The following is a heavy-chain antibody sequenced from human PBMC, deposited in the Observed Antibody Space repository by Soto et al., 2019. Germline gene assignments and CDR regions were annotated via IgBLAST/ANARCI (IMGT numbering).Heavy chain of an antibody. Sequence: GGSLRLSCAASGFTFSNYAMTWVRQAPGKGLGWVSSISTSGGSTYYADSVKGRFTISRDNSKNTLYLQMNSLRAEDTAVYYCAKDEVYCSSTSCYYYGMDVWGQGTTVTVSS. J-gene: IGHJ6*02. V-gene: IGHV3-23*01. CDR2: ISTSGGST. CDR3: AKDEVYCSSTSCYYYGMDV. D-gene: IGHD2-2*01. CDR1: GFTFSNYA.